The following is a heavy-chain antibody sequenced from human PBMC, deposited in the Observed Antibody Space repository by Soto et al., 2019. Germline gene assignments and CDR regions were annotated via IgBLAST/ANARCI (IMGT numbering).Heavy chain of an antibody. Sequence: EVQLVESGGGIVQPGGSLRLSCSASGFTFSGYWMHWVRQAPGKGLVWVSRMKSDGSATSYADAVKGRFTVSRDNAKNTLYLQMNNLRDEDTAVYYCARSDWFDPWGQGTLVTVSS. J-gene: IGHJ5*02. V-gene: IGHV3-74*01. CDR3: ARSDWFDP. CDR2: MKSDGSAT. CDR1: GFTFSGYW.